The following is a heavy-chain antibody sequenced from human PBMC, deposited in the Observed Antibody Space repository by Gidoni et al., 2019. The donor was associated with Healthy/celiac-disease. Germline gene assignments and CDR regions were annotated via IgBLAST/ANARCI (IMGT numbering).Heavy chain of an antibody. D-gene: IGHD6-19*01. Sequence: EVQLLESGGGLVQPGGSLRLSCAASGFPFSSYAMSWVRQAPGKGLEWVSAISGSGGSTYYADSVKGRFTISRDNSKNTLYLQMNSLRAEDTAVYYCAKPHSSGWYLIYYFDYWGQGTLVTVSS. CDR3: AKPHSSGWYLIYYFDY. CDR2: ISGSGGST. J-gene: IGHJ4*02. CDR1: GFPFSSYA. V-gene: IGHV3-23*01.